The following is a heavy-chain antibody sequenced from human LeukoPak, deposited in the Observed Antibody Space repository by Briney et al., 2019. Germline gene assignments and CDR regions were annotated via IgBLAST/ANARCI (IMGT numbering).Heavy chain of an antibody. D-gene: IGHD2-2*01. CDR1: GGSVSTSTYY. CDR3: ARSRVSRSYYFDY. J-gene: IGHJ4*02. V-gene: IGHV4-61*01. CDR2: IYYSGST. Sequence: SETLSLTCTASGGSVSTSTYYWSWIRQPPGKGLEWIGYIYYSGSTNYNPSLKSRVTISVDTSKNQFSLKLSSVTAADTAVYYCARSRVSRSYYFDYWGQGTLVTVSS.